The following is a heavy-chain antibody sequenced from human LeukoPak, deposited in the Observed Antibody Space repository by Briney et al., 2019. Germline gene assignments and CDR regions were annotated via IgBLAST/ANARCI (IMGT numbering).Heavy chain of an antibody. CDR3: ARKRGATNYYYYGMDV. V-gene: IGHV4-59*01. D-gene: IGHD4/OR15-4a*01. Sequence: SETLSLTCTVSGGSMSPYHWGWIRQPPGKGLEWTGYIYYSGSTNYNPSLKSRVTISVDTSKNQFSLKLSSVTAADTAVYYCARKRGATNYYYYGMDVWGQGTTVTVSS. CDR1: GGSMSPYH. CDR2: IYYSGST. J-gene: IGHJ6*02.